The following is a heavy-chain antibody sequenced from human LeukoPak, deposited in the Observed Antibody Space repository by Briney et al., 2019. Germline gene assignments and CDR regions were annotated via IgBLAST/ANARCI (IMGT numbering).Heavy chain of an antibody. J-gene: IGHJ4*02. V-gene: IGHV3-30*03. CDR1: GFTFSSYS. Sequence: PGGSLRLSCAASGFTFSSYSMNWVRQAPGKGLEWVAVISYDGGNKYYADSVKGRFTISRDNSKNTLYLQMNSLRAEDTAVYYCARDGLYSVYGGNRRFDYWGQGTLVTVSS. CDR2: ISYDGGNK. D-gene: IGHD4-23*01. CDR3: ARDGLYSVYGGNRRFDY.